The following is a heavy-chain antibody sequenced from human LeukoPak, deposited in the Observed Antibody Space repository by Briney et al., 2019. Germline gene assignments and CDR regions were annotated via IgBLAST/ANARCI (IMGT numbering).Heavy chain of an antibody. CDR1: GGSISSGDYY. CDR2: IYYSGST. V-gene: IGHV4-30-4*08. CDR3: ARVGYDSSGYYHDAFDI. Sequence: TSQTLSLTCTVSGGSISSGDYYWSWIRQPPGKGLEWIGYIYYSGSTYYNPSLKSRVTISVDTSKNQFSLKLSSVTAADTAVYYCARVGYDSSGYYHDAFDIWDQGTMVTVSS. D-gene: IGHD3-22*01. J-gene: IGHJ3*02.